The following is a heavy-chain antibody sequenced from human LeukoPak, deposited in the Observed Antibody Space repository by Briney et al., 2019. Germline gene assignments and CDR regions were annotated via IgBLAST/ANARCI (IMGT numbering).Heavy chain of an antibody. CDR2: IYYSGST. CDR1: GGSISSSSYY. J-gene: IGHJ5*02. D-gene: IGHD2-21*01. V-gene: IGHV4-39*01. CDR3: ARLLGSHINYFDP. Sequence: PSETLSLTCTVSGGSISSSSYYWGWIRQPPGKGLEWIGSIYYSGSTYYNPSLKSRVTISVDTSKNQFSPKLSSVTAADTAVYYCARLLGSHINYFDPWGQGTLVTVSS.